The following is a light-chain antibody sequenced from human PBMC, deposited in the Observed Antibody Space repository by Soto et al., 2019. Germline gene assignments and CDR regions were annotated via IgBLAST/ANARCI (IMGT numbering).Light chain of an antibody. J-gene: IGKJ1*01. V-gene: IGKV3-20*01. CDR1: QSVPARY. CDR3: QQDGSSPGT. Sequence: EIVLTQSPGTLSLSPGERATPSCRVSQSVPARYLAWYQQKPGQAPSLLIYDTSPRATGVPDRFRGSGSGKDLALSISIVEPEDCAICFCQQDGSSPGTFGQATKEQI. CDR2: DTS.